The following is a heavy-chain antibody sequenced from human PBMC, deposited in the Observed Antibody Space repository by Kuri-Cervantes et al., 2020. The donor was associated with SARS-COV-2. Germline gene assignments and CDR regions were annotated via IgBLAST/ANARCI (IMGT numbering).Heavy chain of an antibody. J-gene: IGHJ4*02. CDR3: ASNKFLTIWSGPLDY. CDR1: GFTFSSYS. D-gene: IGHD3-3*01. Sequence: GESLKISCAASGFTFSSYSMNWVRQAPGKGLEWVSYISSSSSTIYYADSVKGRFTISRDNAKNSLYLQMNSLRAEDTAVYYCASNKFLTIWSGPLDYWGQGNLVTVSS. CDR2: ISSSSSTI. V-gene: IGHV3-48*01.